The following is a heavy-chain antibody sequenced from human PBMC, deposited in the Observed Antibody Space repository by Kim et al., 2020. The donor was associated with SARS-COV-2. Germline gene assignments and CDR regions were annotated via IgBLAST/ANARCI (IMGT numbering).Heavy chain of an antibody. V-gene: IGHV4-34*01. CDR1: GGSFSGYY. Sequence: SETLSLTCAVYGGSFSGYYWSWIRQPPGKGLEWIGEINHSGSTNYNPSLKSRVTISVDTSKNQFSLKLSSVTAADTAVYYCARGGVVVAVRRYYYYGMDVWGQGTTVTVSS. CDR3: ARGGVVVAVRRYYYYGMDV. J-gene: IGHJ6*02. D-gene: IGHD2-15*01. CDR2: INHSGST.